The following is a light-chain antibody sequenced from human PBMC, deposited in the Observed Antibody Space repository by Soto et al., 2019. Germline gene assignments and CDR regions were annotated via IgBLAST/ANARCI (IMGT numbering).Light chain of an antibody. CDR3: QQYDSSPWP. CDR2: GAS. CDR1: QSISSSY. V-gene: IGKV3-20*01. J-gene: IGKJ1*01. Sequence: EIVLTQSPGTLSLSPGERATLSCRVSQSISSSYLAWYQQKPGQAPRLLIYGASSRATGIPARFSGSGSGTDFTLTISRLEPEDFAVYYCQQYDSSPWPFGQGTKVDIK.